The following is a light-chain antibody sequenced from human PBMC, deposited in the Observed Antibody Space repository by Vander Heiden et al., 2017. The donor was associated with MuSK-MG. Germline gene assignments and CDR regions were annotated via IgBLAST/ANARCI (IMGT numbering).Light chain of an antibody. CDR2: GAS. J-gene: IGKJ2*01. CDR3: QQYKNWPPHMYT. CDR1: QSVSSN. Sequence: ELVLTQSPATLSVSPGERATLSCRASQSVSSNLAWYRHKPGQAPRLLIYGASTRAAGIPARFSGSGSGTEFTLTISSLQSEDFAVYYCQQYKNWPPHMYTFGQGTKLEIK. V-gene: IGKV3-15*01.